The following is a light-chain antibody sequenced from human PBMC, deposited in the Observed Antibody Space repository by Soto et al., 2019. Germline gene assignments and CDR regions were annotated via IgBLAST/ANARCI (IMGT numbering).Light chain of an antibody. V-gene: IGKV1-39*01. CDR2: ATS. Sequence: DIVMTQSPDSLAGSLGDRVTITCRASENIDNYLNWYQQKPGKAPKLLIYATSTLQSGVPSRFSGSGSGTEFTLTISSLQAEDFATYFCQESYTTPAVSFGGGTKVDIK. J-gene: IGKJ4*01. CDR1: ENIDNY. CDR3: QESYTTPAVS.